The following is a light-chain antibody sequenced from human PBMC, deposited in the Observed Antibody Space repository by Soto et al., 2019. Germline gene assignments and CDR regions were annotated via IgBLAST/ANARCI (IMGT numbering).Light chain of an antibody. CDR2: DVN. CDR3: SSFAGTYSLYI. V-gene: IGLV2-11*01. Sequence: QSVLTQPLSVSGSPGQSVAISCTGTSNDVGAYDHVSWYQHSPDKAPKLLIFDVNKRPSGVPDRFSGSKSGNTASLTISGLQADDEAEYFCSSFAGTYSLYIFGSGTKLT. CDR1: SNDVGAYDH. J-gene: IGLJ1*01.